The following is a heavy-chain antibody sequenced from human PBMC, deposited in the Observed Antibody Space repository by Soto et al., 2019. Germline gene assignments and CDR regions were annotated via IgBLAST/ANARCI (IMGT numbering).Heavy chain of an antibody. V-gene: IGHV3-9*01. CDR2: ISWNSGSI. CDR3: AKDMGGPTYYDFWRGIFDY. CDR1: GFTFDDYA. D-gene: IGHD3-3*01. Sequence: EVQLVESGGGLVQPGRSLRLSCAASGFTFDDYAMHWVRQAPGKGLEWVSGISWNSGSIGYADSVKGRFTISRDNAKNSLYLQMNSLRAEDTALYYCAKDMGGPTYYDFWRGIFDYWGQGTLVTVSS. J-gene: IGHJ4*02.